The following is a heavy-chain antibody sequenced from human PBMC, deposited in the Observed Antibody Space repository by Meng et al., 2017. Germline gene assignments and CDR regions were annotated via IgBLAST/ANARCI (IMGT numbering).Heavy chain of an antibody. J-gene: IGHJ3*02. D-gene: IGHD6-19*01. CDR2: IYYSGST. Sequence: SETLSLTCTVSGGSISSSSYYWGWIRQPPGKGLEWIGSIYYSGSTYYNPSLKSRVTTSVDTSKNQFSLKLSSVTAADTAVYYCARLRWLVLAFDIWGQGTMVTVSS. CDR1: GGSISSSSYY. CDR3: ARLRWLVLAFDI. V-gene: IGHV4-39*07.